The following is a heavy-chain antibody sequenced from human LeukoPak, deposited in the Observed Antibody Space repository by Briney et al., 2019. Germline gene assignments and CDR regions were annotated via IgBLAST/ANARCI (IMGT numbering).Heavy chain of an antibody. V-gene: IGHV4-59*01. CDR1: GASIRSYF. CDR3: ARGQRDSYYYGSGSQVDP. J-gene: IGHJ5*02. Sequence: SETLSLTCTVSGASIRSYFWSWVRQSPGKGLEWIGNISDTGSTNFNPSLESRVTISIDTSKNQFSLKLSSVTAADTAVYYCARGQRDSYYYGSGSQVDPWGQGTLVTVSS. D-gene: IGHD3-10*01. CDR2: ISDTGST.